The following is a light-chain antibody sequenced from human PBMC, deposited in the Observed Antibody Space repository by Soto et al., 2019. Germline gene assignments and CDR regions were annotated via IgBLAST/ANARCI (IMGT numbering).Light chain of an antibody. CDR2: EAS. Sequence: QSALTQPASVSGSPGQSITISCTGTSNDVGRYNLVSWYQQHPGKAPKLMIYEASKRPSGVSNRFSGSKSGNTASLTISGLQAEDEADYFCCSYAGSSIYVIFGGGTQLTVL. CDR3: CSYAGSSIYVI. CDR1: SNDVGRYNL. V-gene: IGLV2-23*01. J-gene: IGLJ2*01.